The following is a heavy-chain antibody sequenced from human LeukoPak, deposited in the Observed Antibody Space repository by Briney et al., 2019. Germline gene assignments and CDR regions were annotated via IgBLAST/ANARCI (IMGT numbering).Heavy chain of an antibody. CDR1: GFTFSSYE. Sequence: GGSLRLSCAASGFTFSSYEMNWVRQAPGKGLEWVSYISSSGSTIYYADSVKGRFTISRDNAKNSLYLQMNSLRAEDTAVYYCARAPSLRFLEWLSGGDYWGQGTLVTVSS. V-gene: IGHV3-48*03. CDR2: ISSSGSTI. J-gene: IGHJ4*02. D-gene: IGHD3-3*01. CDR3: ARAPSLRFLEWLSGGDY.